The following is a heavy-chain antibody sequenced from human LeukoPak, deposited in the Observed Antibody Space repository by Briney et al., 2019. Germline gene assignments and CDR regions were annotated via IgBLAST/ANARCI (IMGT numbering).Heavy chain of an antibody. CDR3: SSRQCSGGSCPFDY. D-gene: IGHD2-15*01. J-gene: IGHJ4*02. Sequence: GGSLRLSCETSGFTFSGFDIHWVRQASGKGLEWVGRIRSKDNSYATAYTASVKGRFTISRDDSKNTAYLQLNSLETEDTGVYYCSSRQCSGGSCPFDYWGQGTLVTVSS. V-gene: IGHV3-73*01. CDR1: GFTFSGFD. CDR2: IRSKDNSYAT.